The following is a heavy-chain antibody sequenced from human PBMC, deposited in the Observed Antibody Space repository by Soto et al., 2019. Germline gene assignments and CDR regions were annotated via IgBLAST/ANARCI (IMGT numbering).Heavy chain of an antibody. CDR2: ISSNNFI. CDR1: GFAFSSYG. V-gene: IGHV3-21*01. CDR3: ARDDCTSTSCYNPFDY. Sequence: GGSLRLSCAASGFAFSSYGMNWVRQAPGKGLEWVSSISSNNFIYYADSLKGRFTISRDNAKNSLFLQMNSLRPEDTAVYYCARDDCTSTSCYNPFDYWGKGTLVTVSS. D-gene: IGHD2-2*02. J-gene: IGHJ4*02.